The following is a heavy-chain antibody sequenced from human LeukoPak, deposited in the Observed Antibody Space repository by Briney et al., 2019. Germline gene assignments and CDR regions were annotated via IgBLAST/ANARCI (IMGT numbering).Heavy chain of an antibody. V-gene: IGHV3-7*01. CDR1: GFTVSSNY. Sequence: GGSLRLSCAASGFTVSSNYMSWVRQAPGKGLEWVANIKQDGSEKYYVDSVKGRFTISRDNAKNSLYLQMNSLRAEDTAVYYCARGSPLDAFDIWGQGTMVTVSS. J-gene: IGHJ3*02. CDR2: IKQDGSEK. CDR3: ARGSPLDAFDI.